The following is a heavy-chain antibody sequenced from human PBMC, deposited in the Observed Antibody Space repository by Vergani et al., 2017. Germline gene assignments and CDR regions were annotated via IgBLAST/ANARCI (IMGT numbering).Heavy chain of an antibody. Sequence: QLQLQESGPGLVKPSETLSLTCTVSGGSISSSSYYWGWIRQPPGKGLEWIGSIYYSGSTYYNPSLKSRVTISVDTSKNQFSLKLSSVTAADTAVYYCARDRGIAAGDAFDIWGQGTMVTVSS. CDR3: ARDRGIAAGDAFDI. D-gene: IGHD6-13*01. J-gene: IGHJ3*02. CDR2: IYYSGST. V-gene: IGHV4-39*07. CDR1: GGSISSSSYY.